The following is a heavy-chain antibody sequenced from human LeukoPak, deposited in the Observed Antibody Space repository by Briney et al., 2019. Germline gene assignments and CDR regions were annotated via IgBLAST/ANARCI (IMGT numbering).Heavy chain of an antibody. D-gene: IGHD6-19*01. CDR3: AKVVGPETVAAAFDY. CDR2: ISGSGGST. CDR1: GFTFSSYA. V-gene: IGHV3-23*01. J-gene: IGHJ4*02. Sequence: GGSLRLSCAASGFTFSSYAMSWVRQAPGKGLEWVSAISGSGGSTYYADSVKGRFTISRDNSKNTLYLQMNSLRAEDTAVYYCAKVVGPETVAAAFDYWGQGTLVTVSS.